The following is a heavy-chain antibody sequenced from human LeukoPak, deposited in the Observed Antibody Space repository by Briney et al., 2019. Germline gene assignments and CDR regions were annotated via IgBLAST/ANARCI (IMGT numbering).Heavy chain of an antibody. D-gene: IGHD3-3*01. V-gene: IGHV4-4*07. J-gene: IGHJ4*02. CDR1: GGSISSYY. CDR2: IYTSGTS. Sequence: PSETLSLTCTVSGGSISSYYWSWIRQPAGKGLEWIGHIYTSGTSNYNPSLRSRVTISVDTSKNQFSLKLSSVTAADTAVYYCARAEGRFLEWLLSHYYFDYWGQGTLVTVSS. CDR3: ARAEGRFLEWLLSHYYFDY.